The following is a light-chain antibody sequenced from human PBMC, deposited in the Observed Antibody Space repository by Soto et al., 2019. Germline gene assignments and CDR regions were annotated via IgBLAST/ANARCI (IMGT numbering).Light chain of an antibody. CDR2: DVS. CDR3: SSYTSSSTLV. Sequence: QSALTQPASVSGSPGQSITISCTGTSSDVGGYNYVSWYQQHPGKAPKLMIYDVSNRPSGVSNRFSGSKSGNTASLTISGLQAEDEADYYCSSYTSSSTLVFGGGTKLTVX. CDR1: SSDVGGYNY. J-gene: IGLJ3*02. V-gene: IGLV2-14*01.